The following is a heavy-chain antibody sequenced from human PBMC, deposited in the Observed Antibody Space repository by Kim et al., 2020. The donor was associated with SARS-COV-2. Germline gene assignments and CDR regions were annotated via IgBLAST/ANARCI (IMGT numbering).Heavy chain of an antibody. CDR3: RSSSGWYSDYYYGMDV. J-gene: IGHJ6*02. D-gene: IGHD6-19*01. V-gene: IGHV4-39*01. Sequence: SETLSLTCTVSGGSISSSSYYWGWIRQPPGKGLEWIGSIYYSGSTYYNPSLKSRVTISVDTSKNQFSLKLSSVTAADTAVYYCRSSSGWYSDYYYGMDVWGQGTTVTVSS. CDR2: IYYSGST. CDR1: GGSISSSSYY.